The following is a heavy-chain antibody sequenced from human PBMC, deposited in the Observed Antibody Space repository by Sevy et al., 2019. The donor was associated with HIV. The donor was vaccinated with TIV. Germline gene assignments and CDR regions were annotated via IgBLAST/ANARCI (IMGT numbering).Heavy chain of an antibody. CDR1: GFTFSKYS. Sequence: GGSLRLSCAASGFTFSKYSMSWVRQPPGKGLEWVSTLSFGCGEINYADSVKGRFTISRDKSKSSVYLQMNNLRPEDTAVYYCAGGGCTNPHHYWGQGTLVTVSS. CDR3: AGGGCTNPHHY. V-gene: IGHV3-23*01. D-gene: IGHD2-8*01. CDR2: LSFGCGEI. J-gene: IGHJ4*02.